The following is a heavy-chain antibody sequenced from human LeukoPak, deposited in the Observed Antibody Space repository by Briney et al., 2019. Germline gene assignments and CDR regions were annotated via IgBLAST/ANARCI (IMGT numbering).Heavy chain of an antibody. V-gene: IGHV4-39*07. CDR2: IYYSGST. D-gene: IGHD3-3*01. J-gene: IGHJ6*03. CDR3: ARGLRITIFGVVIHSEYYYYMDV. CDR1: GGSISSSSYY. Sequence: SETLSLTCTVSGGSISSSSYYWGWIRQPPGKRLEWIGSIYYSGSTYYNPSLKSRVTVSVDTSKNQFSLKLSSVTAADTAVYYCARGLRITIFGVVIHSEYYYYMDVWGKGTTVTVSS.